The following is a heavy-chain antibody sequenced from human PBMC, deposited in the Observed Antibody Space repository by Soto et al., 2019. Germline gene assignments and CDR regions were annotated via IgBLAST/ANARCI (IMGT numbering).Heavy chain of an antibody. CDR1: GGSFSGYY. Sequence: SETLSLTCAVYGGSFSGYYWSWIRQPPGKGLEWIGEINHSGSTNYNPSLKSRVTISVDTSKNQFSLKLSSVTAADWAVYYCASKKGTSHWFDPWGQGTLVTVSS. CDR2: INHSGST. D-gene: IGHD3-10*01. CDR3: ASKKGTSHWFDP. V-gene: IGHV4-34*01. J-gene: IGHJ5*02.